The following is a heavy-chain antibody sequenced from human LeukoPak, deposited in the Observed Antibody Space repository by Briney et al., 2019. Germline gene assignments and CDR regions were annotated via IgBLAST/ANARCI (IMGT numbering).Heavy chain of an antibody. CDR2: ISYDGSNK. D-gene: IGHD6-13*01. J-gene: IGHJ6*02. V-gene: IGHV3-30*04. CDR1: GFTFSSYA. CDR3: AKAASSSWPSYYYGMDV. Sequence: GGSLRLSCAASGFTFSSYAMHWVRQAPGKGLEWVAVISYDGSNKYYADSVKGRFTISRDNSKNTLYLQMSSLRVDDTAVYYCAKAASSSWPSYYYGMDVWGQGTTVTVSS.